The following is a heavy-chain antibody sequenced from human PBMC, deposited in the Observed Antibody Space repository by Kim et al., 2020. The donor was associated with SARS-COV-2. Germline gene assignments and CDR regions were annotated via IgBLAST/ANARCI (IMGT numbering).Heavy chain of an antibody. V-gene: IGHV1-46*01. D-gene: IGHD1-26*01. CDR3: ASSNSGSSPLDY. Sequence: SYAQKFQGRVTMTRDTSTSTVYMELSSLRSEDTAVYYCASSNSGSSPLDYWGQGTLVTVSS. J-gene: IGHJ4*02.